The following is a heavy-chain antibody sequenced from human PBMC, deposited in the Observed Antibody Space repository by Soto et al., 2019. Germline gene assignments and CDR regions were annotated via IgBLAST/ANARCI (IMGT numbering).Heavy chain of an antibody. CDR3: ARGPAVICSSTSCYSFSFDP. V-gene: IGHV4-30-4*01. CDR2: IYYSGST. Sequence: QVQLQESGPGLVKPSQTLSLTCTVSGGSISSGDYYWSWIRQPPGKGLEWIGYIYYSGSTYDNPSLKSRVTISVDTSKNQFSLKLSSVTAADTAVYYCARGPAVICSSTSCYSFSFDPWGQGTLVTVSS. CDR1: GGSISSGDYY. D-gene: IGHD2-2*01. J-gene: IGHJ5*02.